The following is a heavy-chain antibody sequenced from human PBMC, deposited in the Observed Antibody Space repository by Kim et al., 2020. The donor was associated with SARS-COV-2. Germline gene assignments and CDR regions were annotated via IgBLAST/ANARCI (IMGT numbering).Heavy chain of an antibody. CDR2: ITWNDDST. CDR3: ARGYCSSSNCYMRYYYGLDV. Sequence: GGSLRLSCAASGFSFDDYGLSWVRQAPGKGLEWVSGITWNDDSTTYADSVKGRFTISRDNAKNSLYLQMNSLRAEDTASYHCARGYCSSSNCYMRYYYGLDVWGQGTTVTVSS. V-gene: IGHV3-20*01. D-gene: IGHD2-2*02. J-gene: IGHJ6*02. CDR1: GFSFDDYG.